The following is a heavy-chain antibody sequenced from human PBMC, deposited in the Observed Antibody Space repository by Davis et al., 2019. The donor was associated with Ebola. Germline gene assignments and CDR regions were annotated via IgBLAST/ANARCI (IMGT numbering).Heavy chain of an antibody. V-gene: IGHV3-30*02. J-gene: IGHJ4*02. Sequence: GGSLRLSCAASGFTFSNLVMHWARQAPGKGLEWVAFIRSDGSGESYVDSVKGRFTISRDNSKNTLYLQMNSLRAEDTAVYYCAKGGYSYGDFDYWGQGTLVTVSS. D-gene: IGHD5-18*01. CDR2: IRSDGSGE. CDR1: GFTFSNLV. CDR3: AKGGYSYGDFDY.